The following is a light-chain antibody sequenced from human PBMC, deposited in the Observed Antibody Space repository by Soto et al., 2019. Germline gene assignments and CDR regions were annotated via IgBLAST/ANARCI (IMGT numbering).Light chain of an antibody. CDR3: QQYYSYPRT. J-gene: IGKJ1*01. CDR2: AAS. CDR1: QDISNY. Sequence: DIQTTQFPSSLSASVGDRVIITCXAGQDISNYLNWYQQKPGKAPKLLIYAASTLQSGVPSRFSGSGSGTDFTLTISCLQSEDFATYYCQQYYSYPRTFGQGTKVDI. V-gene: IGKV1-16*01.